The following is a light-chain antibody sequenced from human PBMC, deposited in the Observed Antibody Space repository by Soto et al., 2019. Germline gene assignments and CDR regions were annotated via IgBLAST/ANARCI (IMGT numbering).Light chain of an antibody. CDR2: WGS. V-gene: IGKV2-28*01. J-gene: IGKJ4*01. CDR1: QSLLHSNGYNY. Sequence: DIVMTQSPFSLPVTPGEPASISCRSSQSLLHSNGYNYLEWYLQKPGQAPHLLIYWGSNRASVFPDRFSGSGSGTDFKLKISRVEAEDVGVYYCMHGLQAPLTVGEGTKVEIK. CDR3: MHGLQAPLT.